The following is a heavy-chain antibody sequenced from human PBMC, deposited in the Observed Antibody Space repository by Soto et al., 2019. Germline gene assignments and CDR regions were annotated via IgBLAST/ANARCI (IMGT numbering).Heavy chain of an antibody. J-gene: IGHJ4*02. CDR2: IWYDGNKK. CDR3: VVDTSGLLDY. Sequence: GGSLRLSCAASGFTFSSNGMHWVRQAPGKGLEWVAVIWYDGNKKYYGDSVRGRFTISRDNSKNTLYLEMNSLRAEDTAVYYCVVDTSGLLDYWGQGTQVTVPS. V-gene: IGHV3-33*03. CDR1: GFTFSSNG. D-gene: IGHD3-22*01.